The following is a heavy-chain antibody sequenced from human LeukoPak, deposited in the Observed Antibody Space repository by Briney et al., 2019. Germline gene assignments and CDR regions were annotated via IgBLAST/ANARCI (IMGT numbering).Heavy chain of an antibody. CDR3: ARRSGIYYYYGMDV. CDR1: GGSISSSNYY. D-gene: IGHD3-10*01. V-gene: IGHV4-39*01. Sequence: SETLSLTCTVSGGSISSSNYYWGWIRQPPGKGLEWIGSIYYSGSTYYNPSLKSRVTISVDTSKNQFSLKLSSVTAADTAVYYCARRSGIYYYYGMDVWGQGTTVTVSS. CDR2: IYYSGST. J-gene: IGHJ6*02.